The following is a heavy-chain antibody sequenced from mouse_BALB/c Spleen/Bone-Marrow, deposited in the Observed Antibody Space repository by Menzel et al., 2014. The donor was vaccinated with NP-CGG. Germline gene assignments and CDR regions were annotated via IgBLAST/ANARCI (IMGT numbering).Heavy chain of an antibody. J-gene: IGHJ3*01. D-gene: IGHD2-14*01. CDR1: GFNIKDTY. V-gene: IGHV14-3*02. CDR2: IDPANGNT. Sequence: EVQLQESGAELVKPGASVKLSCTASGFNIKDTYMHWVKQRPEQGLEWIGRIDPANGNTKYDPKFQGKATITTDTSSNTAYLQLRSLTSEDTAVYYCARYVYRYSWFAYWGQGTLVTVPA. CDR3: ARYVYRYSWFAY.